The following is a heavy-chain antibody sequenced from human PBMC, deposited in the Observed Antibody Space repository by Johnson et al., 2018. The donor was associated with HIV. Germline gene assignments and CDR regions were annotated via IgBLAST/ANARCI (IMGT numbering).Heavy chain of an antibody. CDR1: GFTFSSYS. Sequence: QVQLVESGGGVVQPGRSLRLSCAASGFTFSSYSMHWVRQAPGKGLEWVAVISYDGTNKYYAESVKGLSTISRDNSKNTVYLQMNSLRADDTAVYYCAKGRGYDYDALDFWGQGTMVTVSS. V-gene: IGHV3-30*14. CDR2: ISYDGTNK. CDR3: AKGRGYDYDALDF. J-gene: IGHJ3*01. D-gene: IGHD5-12*01.